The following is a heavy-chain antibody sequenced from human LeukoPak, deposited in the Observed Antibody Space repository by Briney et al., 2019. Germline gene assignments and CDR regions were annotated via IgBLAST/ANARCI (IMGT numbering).Heavy chain of an antibody. V-gene: IGHV1-2*04. D-gene: IGHD4-17*01. CDR2: INPNSGGT. J-gene: IGHJ4*02. CDR3: ARDEYGDYGAFDY. CDR1: GYTFTGYY. Sequence: ASVKVSCKASGYTFTGYYMHWVRQAPGQGLEWMGWINPNSGGTNYAQKFQGWVTMTRDTSISTAYMELSRLRSDDTAVYYCARDEYGDYGAFDYWGQGTLVTVSS.